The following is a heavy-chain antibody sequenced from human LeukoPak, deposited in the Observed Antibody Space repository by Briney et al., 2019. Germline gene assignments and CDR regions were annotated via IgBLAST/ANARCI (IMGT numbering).Heavy chain of an antibody. D-gene: IGHD6-19*01. CDR1: GGSISSYY. CDR2: ICYSGST. CDR3: ARPAGAVAGRKVNWYFDL. Sequence: SETLSLTCTVSGGSISSYYWSWIRQPPGKGLEWIGYICYSGSTNYNPSLKSRVTISVDTSKNQFSQKLSSVTAADTAVYYCARPAGAVAGRKVNWYFDLWGRGTLVTVSS. J-gene: IGHJ2*01. V-gene: IGHV4-59*01.